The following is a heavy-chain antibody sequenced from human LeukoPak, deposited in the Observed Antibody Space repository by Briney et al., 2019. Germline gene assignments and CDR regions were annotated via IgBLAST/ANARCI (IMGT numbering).Heavy chain of an antibody. CDR3: ARGFGRMRYFDY. D-gene: IGHD3-10*01. V-gene: IGHV4-59*01. CDR2: IYYSGST. J-gene: IGHJ4*02. Sequence: PSETLSLTCTVSGGSIISYYWSWLRQPPGKGLEWIGYIYYSGSTNYNPSLKSRVTISVDTSKNQFSLKLSSVTAADTAVYYCARGFGRMRYFDYWGQGTLVTVSS. CDR1: GGSIISYY.